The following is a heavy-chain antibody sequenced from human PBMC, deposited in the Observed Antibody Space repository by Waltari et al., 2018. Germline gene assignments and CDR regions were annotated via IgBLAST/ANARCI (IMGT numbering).Heavy chain of an antibody. CDR2: TDPGDSET. J-gene: IGHJ4*02. D-gene: IGHD6-6*01. CDR3: ARRLEYSSFVSSSFYFDY. CDR1: GYSFTSYW. Sequence: EVQLVQSGAEVKKPGESLKISCKGSGYSFTSYWIGWVRQMPGKGLEWMGITDPGDSETRYGPSFQGQVTISADKSISTAYLQWSSLKASDTAMYYCARRLEYSSFVSSSFYFDYWGQGTLVTVSS. V-gene: IGHV5-51*01.